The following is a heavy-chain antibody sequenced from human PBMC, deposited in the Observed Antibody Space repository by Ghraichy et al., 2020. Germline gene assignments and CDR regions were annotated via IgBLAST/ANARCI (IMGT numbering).Heavy chain of an antibody. CDR1: GFTFSSYE. J-gene: IGHJ6*02. Sequence: GGSLRLSCAASGFTFSSYEMNWVRQAPGKGLEWVSYISSSGSTIYYADSVKGRFTISRDNAKNSLYLQMNSLRAEDTAVYYCARDRLDYYYYYGMDVWGQGTTVTVSS. D-gene: IGHD3-9*01. CDR3: ARDRLDYYYYYGMDV. V-gene: IGHV3-48*03. CDR2: ISSSGSTI.